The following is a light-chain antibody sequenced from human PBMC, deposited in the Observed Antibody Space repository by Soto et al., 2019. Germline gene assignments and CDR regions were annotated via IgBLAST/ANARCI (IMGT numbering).Light chain of an antibody. Sequence: DVVMSQARLSLSVGRGKPSPISCKSSHSLLHITGETFLFWYLQKPGQSPQLLIYEVSTRVSGVPDRFSGSGSGPDFTLEISRLQTDDVAIHYCMQSTQLPPTFGQGTRLEIK. J-gene: IGKJ5*01. CDR3: MQSTQLPPT. CDR1: HSLLHITGETF. V-gene: IGKV2D-29*02. CDR2: EVS.